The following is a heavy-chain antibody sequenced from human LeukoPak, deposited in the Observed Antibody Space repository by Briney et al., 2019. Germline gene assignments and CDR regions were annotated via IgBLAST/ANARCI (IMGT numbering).Heavy chain of an antibody. D-gene: IGHD3-16*01. Sequence: PGGSLRLSCAASGFTFSSYAMSWVRQAPGKGLEWVSAISGSGGSTYYADSVKGRFTISRDNSKNTLYLQMNSLRAEDTAVYYCAKDRQDYIWGRRGYFDYWGQGTLVTVSS. J-gene: IGHJ4*02. CDR3: AKDRQDYIWGRRGYFDY. V-gene: IGHV3-23*01. CDR2: ISGSGGST. CDR1: GFTFSSYA.